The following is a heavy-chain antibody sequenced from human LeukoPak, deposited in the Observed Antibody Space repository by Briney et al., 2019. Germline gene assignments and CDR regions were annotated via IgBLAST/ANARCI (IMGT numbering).Heavy chain of an antibody. D-gene: IGHD6-19*01. V-gene: IGHV3-30-3*01. CDR2: ISYDGSNK. J-gene: IGHJ4*02. CDR1: GFTFSSYA. CDR3: ARARSPHYGYCSGWYAIDY. Sequence: GGSLRLSCAASGFTFSSYAMHWVRQAPGKGLEWVAVISYDGSNKYYADSVKGRFTISRDNSKNTLYLQMNSLRAEDTAVYYCARARSPHYGYCSGWYAIDYWGQGTLVTVSS.